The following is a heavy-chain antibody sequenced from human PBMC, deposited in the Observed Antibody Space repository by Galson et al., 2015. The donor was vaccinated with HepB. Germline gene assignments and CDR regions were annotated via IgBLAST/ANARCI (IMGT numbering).Heavy chain of an antibody. CDR3: ARSPYITYNYYFDY. D-gene: IGHD4-11*01. V-gene: IGHV4-30-4*01. J-gene: IGHJ4*02. CDR2: IYYSGGA. Sequence: TLSLTCSVSGGSISSGDYCWRWLRQSPGKGLEWIGYIYYSGGAHYNPSLKSRVIISVDTSKNQFSLKVNSVTAADTAVYFCARSPYITYNYYFDYCAQGTLRTFSS. CDR1: GGSISSGDYC.